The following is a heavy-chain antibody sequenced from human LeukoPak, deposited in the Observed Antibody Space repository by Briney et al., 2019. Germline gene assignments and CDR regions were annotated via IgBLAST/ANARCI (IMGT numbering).Heavy chain of an antibody. Sequence: PSEXLSLTCTVSSGSISRGSYEWGWVRQPAGRGREWVGRIYTSGSTNYHPSLKTRVPLSVDTSKTQFSLKLSSVTAADTAVYYCAREDYYDSSGYYFDYWGQGTLVTVSS. CDR2: IYTSGST. CDR3: AREDYYDSSGYYFDY. CDR1: SGSISRGSYE. V-gene: IGHV4-61*02. D-gene: IGHD3-22*01. J-gene: IGHJ4*02.